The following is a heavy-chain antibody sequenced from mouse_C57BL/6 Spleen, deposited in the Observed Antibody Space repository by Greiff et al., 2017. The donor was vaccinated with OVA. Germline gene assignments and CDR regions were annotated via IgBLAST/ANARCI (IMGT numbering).Heavy chain of an antibody. J-gene: IGHJ2*01. CDR1: GYTFTDYY. CDR3: ARRDYGSSLDY. CDR2: INPNNGGT. Sequence: EVQLQQSGSELVKPGASVKISCKASGYTFTDYYMNWVKQSHGKSLEWIGDINPNNGGTSYNQKFKGKATLTVDKSSSTAYMELRSLTSEDSAVYYGARRDYGSSLDYWGQGTTLTVSS. V-gene: IGHV1-26*01. D-gene: IGHD1-1*01.